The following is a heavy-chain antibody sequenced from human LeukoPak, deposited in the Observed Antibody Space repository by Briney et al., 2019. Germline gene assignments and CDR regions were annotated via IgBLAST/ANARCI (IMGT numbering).Heavy chain of an antibody. CDR3: AKDLNTIFGVVTCGNWFDP. CDR1: GFTFSSYA. D-gene: IGHD3-3*01. Sequence: PGGSLRLSCAASGFTFSSYAMSWVRQAPGKGLEWVSAISGSGGSTYYADSVKGRFTISRDNSKNTLYLQMNSLRAEDTAVYYCAKDLNTIFGVVTCGNWFDPWGQGTLVTVSS. J-gene: IGHJ5*02. CDR2: ISGSGGST. V-gene: IGHV3-23*01.